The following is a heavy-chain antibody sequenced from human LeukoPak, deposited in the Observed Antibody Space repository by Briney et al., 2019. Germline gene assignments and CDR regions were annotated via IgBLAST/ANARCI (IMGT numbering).Heavy chain of an antibody. CDR2: IHPGDYDT. CDR3: ARSGMVATHFLGY. V-gene: IGHV5-51*01. CDR1: GYRFTSYC. J-gene: IGHJ4*02. D-gene: IGHD5-12*01. Sequence: GGAPQTSLNGSGYRFTSYCNAWGRPMPGKGVEGMGIIHPGDYDTRYSPSFQGQVTISADKSITTAYLQWSSLAASETAMYYCARSGMVATHFLGYWGQGTLVTV.